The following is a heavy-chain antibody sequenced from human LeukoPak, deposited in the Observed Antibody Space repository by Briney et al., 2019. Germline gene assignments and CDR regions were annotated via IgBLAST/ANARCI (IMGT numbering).Heavy chain of an antibody. CDR2: IRYDGSIK. J-gene: IGHJ4*02. V-gene: IGHV3-30*02. D-gene: IGHD1-26*01. Sequence: GGSLRLSCAASGFTFSTFGMHWVRQAPGKGLEWVAFIRYDGSIKYYADSVKGRFAISRDNSKNTLSLQMNSLRADDTAVYYCARLVWSGSYYFDYWGQGTLVTVSS. CDR1: GFTFSTFG. CDR3: ARLVWSGSYYFDY.